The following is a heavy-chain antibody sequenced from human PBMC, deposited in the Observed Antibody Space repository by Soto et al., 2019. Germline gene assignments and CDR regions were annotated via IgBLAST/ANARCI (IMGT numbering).Heavy chain of an antibody. CDR1: GGTFSSYT. Sequence: QVQLVQSGAEVKKPGSSVKVSCKASGGTFSSYTISWVRQAPGQGLEWMGRIIPILGIANYAQKFQGRVTITADKSTNTAYMELSSLRSEDTAVYYCTIGPSGWYYFDYWGQGTLVTVSS. D-gene: IGHD6-19*01. J-gene: IGHJ4*02. CDR2: IIPILGIA. CDR3: TIGPSGWYYFDY. V-gene: IGHV1-69*02.